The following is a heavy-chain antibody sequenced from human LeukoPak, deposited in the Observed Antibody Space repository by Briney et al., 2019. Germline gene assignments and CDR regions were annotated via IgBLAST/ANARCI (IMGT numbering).Heavy chain of an antibody. J-gene: IGHJ6*02. D-gene: IGHD6-19*01. CDR2: ISAYNGNT. V-gene: IGHV1-18*01. Sequence: ASVKVSCKASGYTFTSYGISWVRQAPGQGLEWMGWISAYNGNTNYAQKLQGRVTMTTDTSTSTAYMELRSLRSDDTAVYYCARVRIAVAGTYYYYGMDVWGQGTTDTVSS. CDR3: ARVRIAVAGTYYYYGMDV. CDR1: GYTFTSYG.